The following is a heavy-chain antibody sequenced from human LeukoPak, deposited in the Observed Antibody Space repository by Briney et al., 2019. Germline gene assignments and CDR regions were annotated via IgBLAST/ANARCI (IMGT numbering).Heavy chain of an antibody. J-gene: IGHJ4*02. D-gene: IGHD3-3*01. CDR2: INHSGST. CDR3: ARGYDFWSGNDY. V-gene: IGHV4-34*01. Sequence: SSETLSLTCAVYGGSFSGYYWSWIRQPPGKGLEWIGEINHSGSTNYNPSLKSRVTISVDTSKNQFSLKLSSVTAADTAVHYCARGYDFWSGNDYWGQGTLVTVSS. CDR1: GGSFSGYY.